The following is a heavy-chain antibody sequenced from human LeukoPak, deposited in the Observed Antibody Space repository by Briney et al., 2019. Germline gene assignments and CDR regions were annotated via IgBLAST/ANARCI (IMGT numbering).Heavy chain of an antibody. J-gene: IGHJ5*02. CDR1: GGSMNGYY. Sequence: PSETLSLTCTVSGGSMNGYYWSWIRQPPGKGLECIGYIYYTGTTNYNPALKSRVSISVNTSKNQFSLQLSSVTAADTAVYYCARGCSAGTPHNWFDPWGQGTLVTVSS. V-gene: IGHV4-59*01. D-gene: IGHD6-13*01. CDR3: ARGCSAGTPHNWFDP. CDR2: IYYTGTT.